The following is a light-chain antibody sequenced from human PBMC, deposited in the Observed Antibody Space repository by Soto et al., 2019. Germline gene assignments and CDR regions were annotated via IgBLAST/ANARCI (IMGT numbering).Light chain of an antibody. Sequence: EIVMTQSPATRSVSPGERATLSCRASQTVSSNLAWYQQKPGQAPRLLIYGASTRDPGIPARFSGSGSGTEFTLTISSRQSEDFAVYYCQQYNDWPPFTIGPGTRVDIK. CDR1: QTVSSN. V-gene: IGKV3-15*01. CDR2: GAS. CDR3: QQYNDWPPFT. J-gene: IGKJ3*01.